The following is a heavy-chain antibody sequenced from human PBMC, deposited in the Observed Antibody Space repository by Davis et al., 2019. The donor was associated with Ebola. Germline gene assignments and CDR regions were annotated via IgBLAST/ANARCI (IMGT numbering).Heavy chain of an antibody. Sequence: AASVKVSCKASGYTFTGYYMHWVRQAPGQGLEWMGWINPNSGGTNYAQKFQGWVTMTRDTSISTAYMELSRLRSDDTAVYYCARADYGDYYGMDVWGQGTTVIVSS. V-gene: IGHV1-2*04. CDR3: ARADYGDYYGMDV. D-gene: IGHD4-17*01. CDR1: GYTFTGYY. CDR2: INPNSGGT. J-gene: IGHJ6*02.